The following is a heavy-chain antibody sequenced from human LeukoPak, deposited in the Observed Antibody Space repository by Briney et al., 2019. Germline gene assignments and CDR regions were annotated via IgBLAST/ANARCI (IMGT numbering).Heavy chain of an antibody. CDR1: GYTFTSYG. Sequence: GASVKVSCKASGYTFTSYGISWVRLAPGQGLEWMGWISAYNGNTNYAQKLQGRVTMTTDTSTSTAYMELRSLRSDDTAVYYCARGSLITIFGVVIMEYFDYWGQGTLVTVSS. D-gene: IGHD3-3*01. CDR2: ISAYNGNT. CDR3: ARGSLITIFGVVIMEYFDY. J-gene: IGHJ4*02. V-gene: IGHV1-18*01.